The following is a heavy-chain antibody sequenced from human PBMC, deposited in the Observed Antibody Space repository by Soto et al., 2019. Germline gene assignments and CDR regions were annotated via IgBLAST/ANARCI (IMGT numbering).Heavy chain of an antibody. Sequence: EVQLVESGGGLVQPGRSLRLSCAASGFTFDDYAMHWVRQAPGKGLEWVPGISWTSGSIGYADSVKGRFTISRDNAKNSLYLQMNSLRAEDTALYYCAKAATGCNLSIFDYCGQGTLVTVSS. D-gene: IGHD2-15*01. CDR1: GFTFDDYA. J-gene: IGHJ4*02. CDR3: AKAATGCNLSIFDY. CDR2: ISWTSGSI. V-gene: IGHV3-9*01.